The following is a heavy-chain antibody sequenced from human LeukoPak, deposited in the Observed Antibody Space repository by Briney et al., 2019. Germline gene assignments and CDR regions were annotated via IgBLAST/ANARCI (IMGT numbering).Heavy chain of an antibody. D-gene: IGHD3-3*01. V-gene: IGHV4-39*01. CDR3: ARVAPEVTIFGVAWFLAWFDP. Sequence: PSETLSLTCTVSGGSISSSSYYWGWIRQPPGKGLEWIGSIYYGGSTYYNPSLKSRVTISVDTSKNQFSLKLSSVTAADTAVYYCARVAPEVTIFGVAWFLAWFDPWGQGTLVTVSS. CDR2: IYYGGST. J-gene: IGHJ5*02. CDR1: GGSISSSSYY.